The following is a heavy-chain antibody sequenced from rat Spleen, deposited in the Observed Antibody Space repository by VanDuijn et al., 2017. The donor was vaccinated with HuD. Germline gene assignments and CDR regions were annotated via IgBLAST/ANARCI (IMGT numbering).Heavy chain of an antibody. D-gene: IGHD1-2*01. Sequence: VQLVESGGGLVQPGKSLKLSCSASGFTFSSYGMHWIRQAPGKGLDWVAYISSSSGTVYADAVKGRFTISRDNAKNTLYLQLNSLKSEDTAIYYCARLDTIAAMLDYWGQGVMVTVSS. CDR3: ARLDTIAAMLDY. V-gene: IGHV5-62*01. CDR1: GFTFSSYG. J-gene: IGHJ2*01. CDR2: ISSSSGT.